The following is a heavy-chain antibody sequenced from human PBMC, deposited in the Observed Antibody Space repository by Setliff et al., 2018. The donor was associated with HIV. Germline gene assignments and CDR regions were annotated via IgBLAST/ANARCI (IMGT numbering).Heavy chain of an antibody. Sequence: ASVMVSCKASGYTFTSHGISWVRQAPGQGLEWMGWISVHNGNTNYAQKLQDRVTMTTDTSTTTGYMELRNLRSDDTAVYFCARGTGSFDLWGQGTLVTVSS. V-gene: IGHV1-18*01. CDR2: ISVHNGNT. J-gene: IGHJ3*01. D-gene: IGHD3-10*01. CDR1: GYTFTSHG. CDR3: ARGTGSFDL.